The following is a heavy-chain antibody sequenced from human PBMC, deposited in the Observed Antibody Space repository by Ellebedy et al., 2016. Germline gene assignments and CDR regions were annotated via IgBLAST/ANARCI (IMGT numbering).Heavy chain of an antibody. CDR1: GGSISSYY. CDR2: IYYSGST. D-gene: IGHD6-19*01. Sequence: GSLRLSCTVSGGSISSYYWSWIRQPPGKGLEWIGYIYYSGSTNYNPSLKSRVTISVDTSKNQFSLKLSSVTAADTAVYYCASQVAVAAIGTFDYWGQGTLVTVSS. V-gene: IGHV4-59*01. J-gene: IGHJ4*02. CDR3: ASQVAVAAIGTFDY.